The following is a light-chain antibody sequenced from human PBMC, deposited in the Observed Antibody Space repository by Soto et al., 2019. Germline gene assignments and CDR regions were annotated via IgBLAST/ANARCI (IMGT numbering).Light chain of an antibody. CDR1: QTISRW. Sequence: DIQLTHTPSTLSASVGAQVTITCRASQTISRWLAWYQQKPGRAPKLLIYDASTLESGVPSRFSGSGSETEFTLTISRLQPDDFATYFCHSRAFGQGTRLEIK. J-gene: IGKJ5*01. V-gene: IGKV1-5*01. CDR2: DAS. CDR3: HSRA.